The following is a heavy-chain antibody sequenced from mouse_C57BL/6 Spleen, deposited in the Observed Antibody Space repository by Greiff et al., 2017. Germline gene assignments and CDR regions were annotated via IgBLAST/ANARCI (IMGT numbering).Heavy chain of an antibody. CDR2: IDPANGIP. V-gene: IGHV14-3*01. D-gene: IGHD1-1*01. CDR1: GFHIKTTY. Sequence: EVKLQESVAELVRPGASVKLSCTASGFHIKTTYMHWLTQRPEHGLGWIGRIDPANGIPKYNPKFPGKTTITAATSSNTAYLQLSSLTSEDTAIYYCARGSSYYAMDYWGQGTSVTVSS. J-gene: IGHJ4*01. CDR3: ARGSSYYAMDY.